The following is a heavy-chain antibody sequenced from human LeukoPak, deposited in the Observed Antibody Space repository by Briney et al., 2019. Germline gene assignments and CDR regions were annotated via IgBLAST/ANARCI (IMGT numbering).Heavy chain of an antibody. CDR2: IIPIFGTA. D-gene: IGHD6-19*01. Sequence: GASVKVSCKASGYIFTNYGMSWVRQAPGQGLEWMGGIIPIFGTANYAQKFQGRVTITADESTSTAYMELSSLRSEDTAVYYCARDAVPYSSGWYLAPYYYYYYYMDVWGKGTTVTISS. J-gene: IGHJ6*03. CDR3: ARDAVPYSSGWYLAPYYYYYYYMDV. V-gene: IGHV1-69*13. CDR1: GYIFTNYG.